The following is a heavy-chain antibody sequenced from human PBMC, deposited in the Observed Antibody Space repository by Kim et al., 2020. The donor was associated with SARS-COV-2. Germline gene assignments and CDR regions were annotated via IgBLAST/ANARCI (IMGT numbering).Heavy chain of an antibody. CDR1: GGSISSGSYY. CDR3: ARALAANNWFDP. J-gene: IGHJ5*02. D-gene: IGHD6-13*01. V-gene: IGHV4-61*02. Sequence: SETLSLTCTVSGGSISSGSYYWSWIRQPAGKGLEWIWRIYTSGSTNYNPSLKSRVTIPVDTSKNQFSLKLSSVTAADTPVYYCARALAANNWFDPWGQGTLGTVSS. CDR2: IYTSGST.